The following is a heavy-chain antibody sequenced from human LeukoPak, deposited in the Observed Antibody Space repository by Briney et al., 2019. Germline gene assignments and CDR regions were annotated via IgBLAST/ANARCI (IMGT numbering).Heavy chain of an antibody. CDR3: ARLVSQYNWRRYYYSSNIDF. J-gene: IGHJ6*03. CDR1: GYSFTSYC. V-gene: IGHV5-51*01. CDR2: IYPRDPDT. D-gene: IGHD1-20*01. Sequence: GGSLKISCKGSGYSFTSYCISWFRQMPGKGLEWIGFIYPRDPDTRHRPSFQAQVTISADKSISTAYLQWSSLKACETAMYCCARLVSQYNWRRYYYSSNIDFWGKGTTVTVSS.